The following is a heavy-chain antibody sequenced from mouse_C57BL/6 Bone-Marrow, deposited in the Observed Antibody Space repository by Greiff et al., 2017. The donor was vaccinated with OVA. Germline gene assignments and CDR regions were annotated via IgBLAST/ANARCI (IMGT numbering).Heavy chain of an antibody. D-gene: IGHD1-1*01. V-gene: IGHV5-6*01. Sequence: EVQLKESGGDLVKPGGSLKLSCAASGFTFSSYGMSWVRQTPDKRLEWVATISSGGSYTYYPDSLKGRFTISRDNAKNTLYLQLSSLKSEDTAMYYCASPIYYCGSPWFAYWGQGTLVTVSA. J-gene: IGHJ3*01. CDR1: GFTFSSYG. CDR2: ISSGGSYT. CDR3: ASPIYYCGSPWFAY.